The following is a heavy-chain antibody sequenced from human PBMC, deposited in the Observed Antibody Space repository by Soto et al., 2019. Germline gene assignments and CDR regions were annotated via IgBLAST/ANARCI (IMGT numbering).Heavy chain of an antibody. CDR1: GGSVSGYF. CDR2: ISYSGST. J-gene: IGHJ4*02. Sequence: SETLSLTCTVSGGSVSGYFWTWIRQPPGKGLEWIGYISYSGSTNYNSSLKSRVTILEDTSKNQFSLKLNSVTAADTAVYYCAREGRMGTFDYWGQGALVTVSS. CDR3: AREGRMGTFDY. V-gene: IGHV4-59*02. D-gene: IGHD1-1*01.